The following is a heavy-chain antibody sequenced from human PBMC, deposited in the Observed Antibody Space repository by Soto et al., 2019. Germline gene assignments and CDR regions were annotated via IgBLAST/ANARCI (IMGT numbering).Heavy chain of an antibody. CDR1: GYSFDTTW. D-gene: IGHD2-21*01. CDR2: VYPADSDA. V-gene: IGHV5-51*01. Sequence: PGESLKISCETSGYSFDTTWIAWVRQMPGKGPEWMGNVYPADSDARYSPSLQGQVIISVDKSIRTAYLQWSSLKASDTAIYYCALLGRRGLGYFYYMDVWGKGTKVTVSS. J-gene: IGHJ6*03. CDR3: ALLGRRGLGYFYYMDV.